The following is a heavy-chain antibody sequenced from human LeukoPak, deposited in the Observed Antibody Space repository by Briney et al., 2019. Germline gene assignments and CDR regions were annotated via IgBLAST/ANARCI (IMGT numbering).Heavy chain of an antibody. CDR2: ISYDGSNK. V-gene: IGHV3-30-3*01. CDR1: GFTFSRYW. CDR3: ASGTVYGSGSYSLVY. J-gene: IGHJ4*02. D-gene: IGHD3-10*01. Sequence: GGSLRPSCAASGFTFSRYWMSWGRQAPGKGLEWVAVISYDGSNKYYADSVKGRFTISRDNSKNTLYLQMNSLRAEDTAVYYCASGTVYGSGSYSLVYWGQGTLVTVSS.